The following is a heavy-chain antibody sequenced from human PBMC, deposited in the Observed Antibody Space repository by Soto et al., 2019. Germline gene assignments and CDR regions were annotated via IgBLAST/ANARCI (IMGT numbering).Heavy chain of an antibody. D-gene: IGHD3-10*01. V-gene: IGHV3-30*18. J-gene: IGHJ4*02. Sequence: PGGSLRLSCAASGFTFSSYGMHWVRQAPGKGLEWVAVISYDGSNKYYADSVKGRFTISRDNSKNTLYLQMNSLRAEDTAVYYCAKDWNYYGSGSYYSPLDYWGQGTLVTVSS. CDR3: AKDWNYYGSGSYYSPLDY. CDR2: ISYDGSNK. CDR1: GFTFSSYG.